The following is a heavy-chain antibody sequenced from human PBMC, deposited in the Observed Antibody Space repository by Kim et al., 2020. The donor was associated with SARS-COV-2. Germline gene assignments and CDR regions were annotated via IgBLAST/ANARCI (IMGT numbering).Heavy chain of an antibody. J-gene: IGHJ5*02. CDR3: ARKRYYYDTSYMGWFDL. D-gene: IGHD3-22*01. CDR1: GFTFITDY. Sequence: GGSLRLSCAASGFTFITDYMTWARQAPGKGLEWVATIKQDGSATSYAESVKGRFTVSRDNANNALYLEMNSLRAEDTAIYYCARKRYYYDTSYMGWFDLWGQGTLVTVSS. V-gene: IGHV3-7*01. CDR2: IKQDGSAT.